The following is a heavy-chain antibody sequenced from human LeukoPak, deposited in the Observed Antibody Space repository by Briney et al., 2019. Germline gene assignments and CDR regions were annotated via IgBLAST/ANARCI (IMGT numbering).Heavy chain of an antibody. J-gene: IGHJ3*02. CDR1: GGSINAYY. Sequence: PSETLSFTCTVSGGSINAYYWSWIRQPPGKGLKWIAYVRDNGENNYNPSLKSRVAISVDTANNQISLRLNFVTAADTAIYYCARQPANTAAFDIWGLGTMVTVSS. V-gene: IGHV4-59*08. D-gene: IGHD5-18*01. CDR3: ARQPANTAAFDI. CDR2: VRDNGEN.